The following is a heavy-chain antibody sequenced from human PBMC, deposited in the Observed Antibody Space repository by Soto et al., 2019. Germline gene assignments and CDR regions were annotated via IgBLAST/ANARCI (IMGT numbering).Heavy chain of an antibody. Sequence: LSLTCTVSGGSISSGDYYWSWIRQPPGKGLEWIGYIYYSGSTYYNPSLKSRVTISVDTSKNQFSLKLSSVTAADTAVYYCARASDDFWSGYNFDPWGQGTLVTVSS. V-gene: IGHV4-30-4*01. CDR1: GGSISSGDYY. CDR3: ARASDDFWSGYNFDP. CDR2: IYYSGST. J-gene: IGHJ5*02. D-gene: IGHD3-3*01.